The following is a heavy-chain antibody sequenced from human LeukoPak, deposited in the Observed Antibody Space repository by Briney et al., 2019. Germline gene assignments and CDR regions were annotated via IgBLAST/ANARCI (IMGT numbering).Heavy chain of an antibody. CDR2: IKSKTDGGTT. V-gene: IGHV3-15*01. Sequence: GGSLRLSCAASGVTFSNAWMSWVRQAPGKGLEWVGRIKSKTDGGTTDYAAPVKGRFTISRDDSKNTLYLQMNSLKTEDTAVYYCTTEGWYYYGSGSYYNRVADYWGQGALVTVSS. J-gene: IGHJ4*02. CDR3: TTEGWYYYGSGSYYNRVADY. CDR1: GVTFSNAW. D-gene: IGHD3-10*01.